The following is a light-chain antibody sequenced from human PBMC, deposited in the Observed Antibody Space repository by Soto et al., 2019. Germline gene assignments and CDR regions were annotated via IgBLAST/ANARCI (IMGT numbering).Light chain of an antibody. CDR1: QSVSNN. J-gene: IGKJ4*02. CDR3: QQYNNWPPR. Sequence: EIVMTQSPATLSVSPGERATVSCRASQSVSNNLAWYQQKPGQPPRLLIYDTSSRATGIPARFSGSGSGTEFTLTIRSLQSEDSAVYFCQQYNNWPPRFGGGTKVDIK. V-gene: IGKV3-15*01. CDR2: DTS.